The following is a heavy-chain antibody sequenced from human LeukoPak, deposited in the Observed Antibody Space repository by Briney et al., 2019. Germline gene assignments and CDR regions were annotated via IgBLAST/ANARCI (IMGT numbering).Heavy chain of an antibody. CDR1: GFTFSSYA. V-gene: IGHV3-23*01. D-gene: IGHD5-24*01. CDR2: ISGSGGST. J-gene: IGHJ4*02. CDR3: ARDQEMSTDEHYFDY. Sequence: GGSLRLSCAASGFTFSSYAMSWVRQAPGKGLEWVSAISGSGGSTYYADSVKGRFTISRDNSKNTVYLQMGSLRAEDMAVYYCARDQEMSTDEHYFDYWGQGTLVTVSS.